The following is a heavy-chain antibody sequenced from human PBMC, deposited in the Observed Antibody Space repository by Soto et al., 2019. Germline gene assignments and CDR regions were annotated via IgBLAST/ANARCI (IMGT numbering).Heavy chain of an antibody. J-gene: IGHJ6*03. Sequence: QVQLVQSGAEVKKPGASVKVSCKASGYTFTSYAMHWVRQAPGQRLEWMGWINAGNGNTKYSQKFQGRVTITRDTSASTAYMALSSLRSEDTAVYYCARDRGYWLGGGYYYMDVWGKGTTVTVSS. V-gene: IGHV1-3*01. CDR1: GYTFTSYA. D-gene: IGHD3-10*01. CDR3: ARDRGYWLGGGYYYMDV. CDR2: INAGNGNT.